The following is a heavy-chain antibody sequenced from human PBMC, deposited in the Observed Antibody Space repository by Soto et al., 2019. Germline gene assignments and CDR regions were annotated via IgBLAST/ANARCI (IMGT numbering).Heavy chain of an antibody. CDR1: GGSISSYY. CDR2: IYYSGST. CDR3: ARLVDTAIPYYFDY. Sequence: SETLSLTCTVSGGSISSYYWSRIRQPPGKGLEWIGYIYYSGSTNYNPSLKSRVTISVDTSKNQFSLKLSSVTAADTAVYYCARLVDTAIPYYFDYWGQGTLVTVSS. J-gene: IGHJ4*02. V-gene: IGHV4-59*01. D-gene: IGHD5-18*01.